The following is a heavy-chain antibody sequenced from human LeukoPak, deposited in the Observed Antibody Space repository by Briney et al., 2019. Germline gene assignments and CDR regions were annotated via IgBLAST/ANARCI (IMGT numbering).Heavy chain of an antibody. CDR2: RSIYNGNT. Sequence: VASVKVSCKASGYDFINYGISWVRQAPGQGLEWMGWRSIYNGNTDYKLQGRVTMTTDTSTSTAYMEVRSLRSDDTAVYYCARDLRGRIVVPAAVAFDIWGQGTMVTVSS. CDR3: ARDLRGRIVVPAAVAFDI. V-gene: IGHV1-18*01. D-gene: IGHD2-2*01. J-gene: IGHJ3*02. CDR1: GYDFINYG.